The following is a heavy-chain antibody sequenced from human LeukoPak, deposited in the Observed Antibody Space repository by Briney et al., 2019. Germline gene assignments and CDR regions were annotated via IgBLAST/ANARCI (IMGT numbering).Heavy chain of an antibody. CDR3: GKVLSSVVTAIDY. CDR1: GFTFSIYG. J-gene: IGHJ4*02. V-gene: IGHV3-23*01. CDR2: FSGSGGST. Sequence: HSGVTLRLSCAPSGFTFSIYGMSCARQAPGKGLECVSAFSGSGGSTYYADSVKGLFPLSRDNSKHTLYLQMNSQRAAYTSVFYWGKVLSSVVTAIDYWGQGTLVTVSS. D-gene: IGHD2-21*02.